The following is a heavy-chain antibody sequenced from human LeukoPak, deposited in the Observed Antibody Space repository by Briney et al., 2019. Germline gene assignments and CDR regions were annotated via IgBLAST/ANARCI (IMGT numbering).Heavy chain of an antibody. CDR3: AKDRGGSGSYGNYNWFDP. V-gene: IGHV3-23*01. Sequence: GGSLRLSCAASGFTLSSYAMSWVRQAPGKGLEWVSAISGSGGSTYYADSVKGRFTISRDNSKNTLYLQMNSLRAEDTAVYYCAKDRGGSGSYGNYNWFDPWGQGTLVTVSS. CDR1: GFTLSSYA. D-gene: IGHD3-10*01. J-gene: IGHJ5*02. CDR2: ISGSGGST.